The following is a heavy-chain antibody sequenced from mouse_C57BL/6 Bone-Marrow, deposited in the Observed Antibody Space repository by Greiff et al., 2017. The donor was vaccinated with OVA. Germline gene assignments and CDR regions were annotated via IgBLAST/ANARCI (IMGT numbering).Heavy chain of an antibody. J-gene: IGHJ3*01. CDR3: AREAYDGYYVRCAY. CDR1: GYTFTSYW. Sequence: QVQLQQPGAELVKPGASVKLSCKASGYTFTSYWMHWVKQRPGQGLEWIGMIHPNSGSTNYNEKFKSKATLTVDKSSSTAYMQLSSLTSEDSAVYYCAREAYDGYYVRCAYWGQGTLVTVSA. V-gene: IGHV1-64*01. D-gene: IGHD2-3*01. CDR2: IHPNSGST.